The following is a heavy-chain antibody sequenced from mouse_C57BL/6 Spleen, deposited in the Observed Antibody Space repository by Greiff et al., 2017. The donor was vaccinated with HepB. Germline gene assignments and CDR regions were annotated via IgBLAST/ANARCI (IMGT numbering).Heavy chain of an antibody. D-gene: IGHD2-2*01. Sequence: VQLQQSGAELVKPGASVKLSCKASGYTFTSYWMQWVKQRPGQGLEWIGEIDPSDSYTNYNRKFKGKATLTVDTSSSTAYMQLSSLTSEDSAVYYCARSGGLPYYFDYWGQGTTLTVSS. CDR3: ARSGGLPYYFDY. CDR1: GYTFTSYW. J-gene: IGHJ2*01. V-gene: IGHV1-50*01. CDR2: IDPSDSYT.